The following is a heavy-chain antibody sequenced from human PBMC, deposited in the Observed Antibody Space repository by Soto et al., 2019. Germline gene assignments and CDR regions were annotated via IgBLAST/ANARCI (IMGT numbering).Heavy chain of an antibody. V-gene: IGHV1-18*01. CDR3: ARGYSSSWATYYYYYGMDV. Sequence: ASVKVSCMASGGTFSSYASSWVRQAPGQGLEWMGWISAYNGNTNYAQKLQGRVTMTTDTSTSTAYMELRSLRSDDTAVYYCARGYSSSWATYYYYYGMDVWGQGTTVTVSS. CDR1: GGTFSSYA. J-gene: IGHJ6*02. D-gene: IGHD6-13*01. CDR2: ISAYNGNT.